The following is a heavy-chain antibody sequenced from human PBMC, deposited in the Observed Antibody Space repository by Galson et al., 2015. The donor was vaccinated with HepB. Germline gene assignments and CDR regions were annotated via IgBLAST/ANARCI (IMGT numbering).Heavy chain of an antibody. Sequence: LSLTCAVSGGSISSGGYSWSWIRQPPGEGLEWIGYIYHSGSTYYNPSLKSRVTISVDRSKNQFSLKLSSVTAADTAVYYCASHSSSSDYWGQGTLVTVSS. CDR2: IYHSGST. V-gene: IGHV4-30-2*01. CDR1: GGSISSGGYS. D-gene: IGHD6-6*01. J-gene: IGHJ4*02. CDR3: ASHSSSSDY.